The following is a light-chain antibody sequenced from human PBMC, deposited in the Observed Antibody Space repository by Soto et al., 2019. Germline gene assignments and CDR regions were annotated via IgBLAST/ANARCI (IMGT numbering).Light chain of an antibody. CDR1: QSIDNY. CDR2: GTS. CDR3: QESYTSPAVS. V-gene: IGKV1-39*01. J-gene: IGKJ4*01. Sequence: DIQMTQSPSSLSASVGDRVTITCRASQSIDNYLNWYQHKPGEAPKLPIYGTSTLQTGVPLRFSGSGSGTDFTLTISSLQAEDFATYFCQESYTSPAVSFGGGTKVDIK.